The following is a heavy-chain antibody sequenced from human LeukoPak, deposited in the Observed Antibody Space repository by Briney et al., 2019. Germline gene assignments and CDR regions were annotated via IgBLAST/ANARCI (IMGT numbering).Heavy chain of an antibody. D-gene: IGHD2-15*01. CDR2: IDPNSGDI. J-gene: IGHJ4*02. V-gene: IGHV1-2*02. CDR1: GYTFTGYF. CDR3: ARGPKGSCTGGICHSDNYYFDY. Sequence: ASVKVSCKASGYTFTGYFIDWVRQAPGQGLELMGWIDPNSGDIDYSQKFEGRVTMTRDTSISTAYMELSRLRSDDTAVYFCARGPKGSCTGGICHSDNYYFDYWGQGTLVTVSS.